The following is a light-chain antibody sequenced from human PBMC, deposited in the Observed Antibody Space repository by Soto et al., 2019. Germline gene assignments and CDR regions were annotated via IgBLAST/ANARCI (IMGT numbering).Light chain of an antibody. Sequence: EIVLTQSPATLSLSPGERATLSCRASQSVSRKLAWYQHKPGQAPRLLISGASTGATGIPARFSGSGSGTDFTFTISSLQPEDIATYYCQQYDNLPTFGGGTKVDNK. CDR1: QSVSRK. J-gene: IGKJ4*01. CDR3: QQYDNLPT. CDR2: GAS. V-gene: IGKV3-15*01.